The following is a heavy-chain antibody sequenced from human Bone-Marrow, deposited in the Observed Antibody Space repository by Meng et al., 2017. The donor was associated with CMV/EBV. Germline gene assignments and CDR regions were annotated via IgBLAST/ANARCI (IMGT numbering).Heavy chain of an antibody. Sequence: GESLKISCAASGFTFSSYAMSWVRQAPGKGLEWVSAISGSGGSTYYADSVKGRFTISRDNSKNTLYLQMNSLRAEDTAVYYCAKDLRIFGVVMNFDYWGQGTLVTVSS. V-gene: IGHV3-23*01. D-gene: IGHD3-3*01. J-gene: IGHJ4*02. CDR2: ISGSGGST. CDR3: AKDLRIFGVVMNFDY. CDR1: GFTFSSYA.